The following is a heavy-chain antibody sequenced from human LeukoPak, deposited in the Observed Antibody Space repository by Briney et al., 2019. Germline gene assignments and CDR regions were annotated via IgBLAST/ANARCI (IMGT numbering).Heavy chain of an antibody. D-gene: IGHD6-19*01. Sequence: LTGGSLRLSCAASGFTFSNSAMSWVRQAPGKGLEWVSTLSGSGITTYYADSVKGRFTISRDNSKNTLYLQMNSLRAADTDVYYCAKGIYSSVWSYFDYWGHGTLVTVSS. J-gene: IGHJ4*01. CDR3: AKGIYSSVWSYFDY. CDR1: GFTFSNSA. V-gene: IGHV3-23*01. CDR2: LSGSGITT.